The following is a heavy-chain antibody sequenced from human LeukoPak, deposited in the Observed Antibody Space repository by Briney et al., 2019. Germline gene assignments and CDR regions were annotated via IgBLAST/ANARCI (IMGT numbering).Heavy chain of an antibody. Sequence: GGSLRLSCAASGFTFSSYSMNWVRQTPGKGLEWVSSISSSSSYIYYADSVKGRFTISRDNAKNSLYLQMNSLRAEDTAVYYCAREGGDSSSFDYWGQGTLVTVSS. V-gene: IGHV3-21*01. D-gene: IGHD6-6*01. CDR2: ISSSSSYI. J-gene: IGHJ4*02. CDR1: GFTFSSYS. CDR3: AREGGDSSSFDY.